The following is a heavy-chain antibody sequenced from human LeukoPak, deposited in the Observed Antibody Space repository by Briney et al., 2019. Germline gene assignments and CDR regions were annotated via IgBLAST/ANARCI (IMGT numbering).Heavy chain of an antibody. J-gene: IGHJ4*02. Sequence: GGSLRPSWVVSGFTFSDYYMSWIRQAPGKGLEWVSYISSSGSTIYYADSVKGSFTISRDNAKNSLYLQMNSLRAEDTAVYYCARDLSGYSDYWGQGTLVTVS. CDR2: ISSSGSTI. CDR3: ARDLSGYSDY. D-gene: IGHD3-22*01. V-gene: IGHV3-11*04. CDR1: GFTFSDYY.